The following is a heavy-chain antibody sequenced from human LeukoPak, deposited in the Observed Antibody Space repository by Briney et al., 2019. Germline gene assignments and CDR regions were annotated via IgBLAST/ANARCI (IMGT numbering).Heavy chain of an antibody. CDR1: GGTFSSYA. J-gene: IGHJ6*02. D-gene: IGHD3-9*01. V-gene: IGHV1-69*04. CDR2: IIPILGIA. Sequence: SVKVSCKASGGTFSSYAISWVRQAPGQGLEWMGRIIPILGIANYAQKFQGRVTITADKSTSTAYMELSSLRSEDTAVYYCATTYYDILTGNGYYYYGMDVWGQGTTVTVSS. CDR3: ATTYYDILTGNGYYYYGMDV.